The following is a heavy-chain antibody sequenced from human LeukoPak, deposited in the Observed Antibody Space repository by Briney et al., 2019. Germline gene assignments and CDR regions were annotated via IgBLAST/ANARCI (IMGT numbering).Heavy chain of an antibody. D-gene: IGHD2-21*02. V-gene: IGHV3-7*01. J-gene: IGHJ4*02. CDR2: INQDGSGE. Sequence: GASLKISCVGSGFTFNSFYMSWVRQAPGKGLEWVTQINQDGSGEYYVDSVRGRFTISGDHAKTSVHLQMDSLSAEDTAVYYCAREQWWRLDYWGPGTLVTVSS. CDR1: GFTFNSFY. CDR3: AREQWWRLDY.